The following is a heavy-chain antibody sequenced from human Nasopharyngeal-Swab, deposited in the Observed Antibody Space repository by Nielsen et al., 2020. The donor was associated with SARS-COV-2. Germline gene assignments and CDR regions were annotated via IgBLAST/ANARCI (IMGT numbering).Heavy chain of an antibody. CDR3: AREGYYGSGSYAPFDY. CDR1: GGPFSSYA. D-gene: IGHD3-10*01. V-gene: IGHV1-69*13. CDR2: NIPILGTA. Sequence: SVKAYCKASGGPFSSYAISWVRQGPGKGLEWTGGNIPILGTANYAQKIQGRVTITADESTSTAYMELSSLRSEDTAVYYGAREGYYGSGSYAPFDYWGQGTLVTVSS. J-gene: IGHJ4*02.